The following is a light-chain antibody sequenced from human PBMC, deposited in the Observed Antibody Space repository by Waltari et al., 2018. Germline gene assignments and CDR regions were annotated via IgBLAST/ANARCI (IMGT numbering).Light chain of an antibody. CDR2: WAS. Sequence: DIVMTQSPESRAVSLGDGATINCTSSQNILYSDNNRNHLAWYQNKPGQPPKVLIYWASSRESGVSDRFSGSGSGTDFTLTINSLQAEDVAVYYCQQYYTSPPWTFGQGTKVEI. CDR3: QQYYTSPPWT. J-gene: IGKJ1*01. CDR1: QNILYSDNNRNH. V-gene: IGKV4-1*01.